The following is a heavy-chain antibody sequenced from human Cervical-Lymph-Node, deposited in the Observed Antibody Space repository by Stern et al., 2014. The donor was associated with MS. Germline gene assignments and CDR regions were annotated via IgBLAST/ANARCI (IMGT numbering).Heavy chain of an antibody. CDR2: ISYDGSNK. CDR3: ARDFNGYYFDY. V-gene: IGHV3-30*04. CDR1: GFTFSSYA. J-gene: IGHJ4*02. D-gene: IGHD4-17*01. Sequence: VQLVESGGGVVQPGRSLRLSCAASGFTFSSYAMHWVRQAPGKGLEWVAVISYDGSNKYYADSVKGRFTISRDNSKNTLYLQMNSLRAEDTAVYYCARDFNGYYFDYWGQGTLVTVSS.